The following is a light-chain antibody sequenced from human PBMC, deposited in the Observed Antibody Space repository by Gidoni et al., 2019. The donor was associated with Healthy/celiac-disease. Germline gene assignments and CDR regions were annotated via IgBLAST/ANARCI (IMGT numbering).Light chain of an antibody. CDR3: MQALQTRYT. V-gene: IGKV2-28*01. Sequence: DMVMTQSPLSLPVTPGEPASISCRSSQSLLHSNGYNYLDWYLQKPGQSPQLLIYLGSTRASGVPDRFSGSGSGTDFTLKISRVEAEDVGVYYCMQALQTRYTFGQGTKLEIK. CDR2: LGS. CDR1: QSLLHSNGYNY. J-gene: IGKJ2*01.